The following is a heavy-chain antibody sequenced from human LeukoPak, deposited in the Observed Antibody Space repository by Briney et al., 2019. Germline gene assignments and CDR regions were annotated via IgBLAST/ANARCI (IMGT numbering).Heavy chain of an antibody. V-gene: IGHV4-4*07. CDR3: ARLSRRDIFGVVIKGRAAFDI. Sequence: SETLSLTCTVSGGSISSYYWSWIRQPAGKGLEWIGRIYTSGSTYYNPSLKSRVPISVDTSKNQFSLKLSSVTAADTAVYYCARLSRRDIFGVVIKGRAAFDIWGQGTMVTVSS. J-gene: IGHJ3*02. CDR1: GGSISSYY. CDR2: IYTSGST. D-gene: IGHD3-3*01.